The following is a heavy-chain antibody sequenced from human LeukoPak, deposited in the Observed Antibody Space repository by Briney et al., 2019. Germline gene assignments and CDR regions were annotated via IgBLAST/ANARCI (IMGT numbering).Heavy chain of an antibody. J-gene: IGHJ4*02. D-gene: IGHD3-10*01. CDR3: ARLFVYGSGAEAFDY. CDR1: GFTFKRFW. V-gene: IGHV3-7*01. CDR2: IDENGDAK. Sequence: GGSLRLSCAASGFTFKRFWMTWVRQAPGKGLEWVANIDENGDAKYYVDSVKGRFTISRDNSMNSLFLRMSSLRAEDTAVYYCARLFVYGSGAEAFDYWGQGILATVSS.